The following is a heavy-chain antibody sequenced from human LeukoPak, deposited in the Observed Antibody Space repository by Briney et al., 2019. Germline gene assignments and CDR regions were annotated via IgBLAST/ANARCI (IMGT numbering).Heavy chain of an antibody. CDR2: IYYSGST. J-gene: IGHJ4*02. CDR1: GGSISSYY. CDR3: ARLQSVDGFPLDY. V-gene: IGHV4-59*08. Sequence: SETLSLTCTVSGGSISSYYWSWIRQPPGKGLEWLGYIYYSGSTNYNPSLKSRVSISLDTSKNQFSLRLSSVTAADTAVYYCARLQSVDGFPLDYWGQGTLVTASS. D-gene: IGHD6-19*01.